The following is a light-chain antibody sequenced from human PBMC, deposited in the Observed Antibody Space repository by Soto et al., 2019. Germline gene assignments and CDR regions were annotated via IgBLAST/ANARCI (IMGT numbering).Light chain of an antibody. CDR2: EGS. CDR3: CSYAGSSTFYV. Sequence: QSVLTQPASVSGSPGQSITISCTGTSSDVGSYNLVSWYQQHPGKAPKPMIYEGSKRPSGVSNRFSGSKSGNTASLTISGFQAEDEADYYCCSYAGSSTFYVFGTGTKVTVL. V-gene: IGLV2-23*01. CDR1: SSDVGSYNL. J-gene: IGLJ1*01.